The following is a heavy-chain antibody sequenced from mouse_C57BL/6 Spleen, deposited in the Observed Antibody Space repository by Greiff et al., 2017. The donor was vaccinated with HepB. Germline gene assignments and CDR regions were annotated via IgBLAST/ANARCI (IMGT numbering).Heavy chain of an antibody. CDR3: ARSGPYDYDGSWYFDV. V-gene: IGHV1-80*01. Sequence: LQQSGASVKISCTASGYAFSSYWMNWVKQRPGKGLEWIGQIYPGDGDTNYNGKFKGKATLTADKSSSTAYMQLSSRNSEDSAVYFCARSGPYDYDGSWYFDVWGTGTTVTVSS. D-gene: IGHD2-4*01. CDR1: GYAFSSYW. J-gene: IGHJ1*03. CDR2: IYPGDGDT.